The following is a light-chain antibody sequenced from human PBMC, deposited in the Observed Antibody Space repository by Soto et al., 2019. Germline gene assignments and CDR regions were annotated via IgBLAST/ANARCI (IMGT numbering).Light chain of an antibody. Sequence: QSVLSQPAYVSGSPGQSITISCTGTSSDVGAQNFVCWFQQHPGEAPKLIIFEVSNRPSGASDRFSGSKSGNTASLAISGLQAEDEADYFCCAYTTLNTYVFGTGTKSPS. CDR2: EVS. J-gene: IGLJ1*01. V-gene: IGLV2-14*01. CDR1: SSDVGAQNF. CDR3: CAYTTLNTYV.